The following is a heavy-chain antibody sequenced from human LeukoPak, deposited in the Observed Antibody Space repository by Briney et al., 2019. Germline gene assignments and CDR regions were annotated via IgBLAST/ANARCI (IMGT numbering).Heavy chain of an antibody. D-gene: IGHD5-12*01. CDR1: GYSFTSYW. V-gene: IGHV5-51*01. CDR3: ARHRGFDYGGYSTYYYYYYMDV. CDR2: ISPGDSDI. Sequence: GESLKISCKGSGYSFTSYWIGWVRQMPGKGLEWMGIISPGDSDIRYSPYFQGQVTISADKSISTAYLQWSSLKASDTAMYDCARHRGFDYGGYSTYYYYYYMDVWGKGTTVTISS. J-gene: IGHJ6*03.